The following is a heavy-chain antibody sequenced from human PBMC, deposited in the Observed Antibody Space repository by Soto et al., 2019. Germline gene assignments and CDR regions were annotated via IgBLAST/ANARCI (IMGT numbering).Heavy chain of an antibody. CDR3: ARGGVTLRFLEWSTRDYYYGMDV. J-gene: IGHJ6*02. Sequence: SETLSLTCTVSGGSISSYYWSWIRQPPGKGLEWIGYIYYSGSTNYNPSLKSRVTISVDTSKNQFSLKLSSVTAADTAVYYCARGGVTLRFLEWSTRDYYYGMDVWGQGTTVTVSS. CDR1: GGSISSYY. V-gene: IGHV4-59*01. D-gene: IGHD3-3*01. CDR2: IYYSGST.